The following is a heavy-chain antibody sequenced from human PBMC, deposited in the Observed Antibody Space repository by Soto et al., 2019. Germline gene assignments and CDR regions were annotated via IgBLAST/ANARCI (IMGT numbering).Heavy chain of an antibody. CDR2: IRNKANRYTT. D-gene: IGHD1-26*01. CDR1: GFTFSDHY. V-gene: IGHV3-72*01. Sequence: EVQVVESGGGLVQPGGSLRLSCAASGFTFSDHYVDWVRQAPGKGLEWVGRIRNKANRYTTEYAASVKGRFTISRDDSKNSVSLQMDSLKINDTAVYLCAVDLARAGPTNEYWGQGTLVTVSS. CDR3: AVDLARAGPTNEY. J-gene: IGHJ4*02.